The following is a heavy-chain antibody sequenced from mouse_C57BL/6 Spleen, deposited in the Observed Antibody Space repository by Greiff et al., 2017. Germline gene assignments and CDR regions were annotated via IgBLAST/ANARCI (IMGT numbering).Heavy chain of an antibody. J-gene: IGHJ4*01. CDR2: INPNNGGT. D-gene: IGHD2-1*01. CDR1: GYTFTDYN. V-gene: IGHV1-18*01. Sequence: VQLQQSGPELVKPGASVKIPCKASGYTFTDYNMDWVKQSHGKSLEWIGDINPNNGGTIYNQKFKGKATWTVDKSSSTAYMELRSLTSEDTAVYYCARIGYGNYYYAMDYWSQGTSVTVSS. CDR3: ARIGYGNYYYAMDY.